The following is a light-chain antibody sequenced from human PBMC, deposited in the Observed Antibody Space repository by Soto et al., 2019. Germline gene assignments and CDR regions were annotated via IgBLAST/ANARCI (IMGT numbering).Light chain of an antibody. Sequence: DIQLTQSPSFLSASVGDGVTITCRASQAIGSSLAWYQQKPGKAPKLLLFAASTLNTGVPARFSASGFRTEFSLTISSLQPEDFATYSCQQLNSFPLTFGGGTQVEI. CDR1: QAIGSS. CDR3: QQLNSFPLT. V-gene: IGKV1-9*01. J-gene: IGKJ4*01. CDR2: AAS.